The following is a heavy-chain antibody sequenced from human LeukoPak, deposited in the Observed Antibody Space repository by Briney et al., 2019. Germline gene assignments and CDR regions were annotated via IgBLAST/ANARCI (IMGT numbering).Heavy chain of an antibody. Sequence: ASVSVSCKASGYTFTGYYMHWVRQAPGQGLEWMGWINPNSGGTNYAQKFQGRVTMTRDTSISTAYMELSRLRSDDTAVYYCARDEARDGLQHLHYWGQGTLVTVSS. CDR1: GYTFTGYY. V-gene: IGHV1-2*02. D-gene: IGHD5-24*01. CDR2: INPNSGGT. J-gene: IGHJ4*02. CDR3: ARDEARDGLQHLHY.